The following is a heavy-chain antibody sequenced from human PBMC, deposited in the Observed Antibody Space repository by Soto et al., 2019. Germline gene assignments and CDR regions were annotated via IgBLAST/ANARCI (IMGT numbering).Heavy chain of an antibody. D-gene: IGHD6-13*01. J-gene: IGHJ4*02. V-gene: IGHV4-59*01. CDR1: ARSISSFF. Sequence: PSETLSLTCTVDARSISSFFYIWVRQPPGKGLEWIGSVYYTGTTDYNTSLKSRVTISVDTSKTQFSLNLRSVTAADTAVYYCARDLAAVPRAFDYWGRGTLVTVSS. CDR3: ARDLAAVPRAFDY. CDR2: VYYTGTT.